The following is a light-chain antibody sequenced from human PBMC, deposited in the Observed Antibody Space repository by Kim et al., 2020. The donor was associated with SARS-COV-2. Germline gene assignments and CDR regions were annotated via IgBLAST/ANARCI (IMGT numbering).Light chain of an antibody. V-gene: IGLV1-47*01. CDR3: AAWDDSLSGWV. Sequence: GAGVAISCSGVSSNSGSNSVCWDRQLPGAAPRLLGCGNSQRPSGVPDRFSGSRSGTSAALAIRGLRSEDEADYYCAAWDDSLSGWVFGGGTQLTVL. CDR1: SSNSGSNS. CDR2: GNS. J-gene: IGLJ3*02.